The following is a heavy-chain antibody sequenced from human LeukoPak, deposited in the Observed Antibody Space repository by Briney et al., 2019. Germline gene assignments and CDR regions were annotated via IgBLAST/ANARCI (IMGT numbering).Heavy chain of an antibody. Sequence: SETLSLTCGVSGXSISSTNGWTWVRQPPGEGLEWIGEVHLSGRTNYNPSLESRVTMSVDMSENHISLKLTSVTAADTAVYYCAREGGPYRPLDYSGQGTLVTVSS. V-gene: IGHV4-4*02. J-gene: IGHJ4*02. CDR3: AREGGPYRPLDY. CDR1: GXSISSTNG. CDR2: VHLSGRT.